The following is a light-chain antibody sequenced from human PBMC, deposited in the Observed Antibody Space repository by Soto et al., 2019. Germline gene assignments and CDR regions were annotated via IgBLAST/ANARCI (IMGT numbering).Light chain of an antibody. V-gene: IGKV3-15*01. Sequence: EIVMTQSPATLSVSPGERATLSCRASQSVSSNLAWYQQKPGQAPRLLIYGASTRATGIPARFSGSVSGTEVTLTISRLQSEDFAVYSCKQYNNWPPCTFGQGTTLEIK. CDR2: GAS. CDR1: QSVSSN. J-gene: IGKJ2*02. CDR3: KQYNNWPPCT.